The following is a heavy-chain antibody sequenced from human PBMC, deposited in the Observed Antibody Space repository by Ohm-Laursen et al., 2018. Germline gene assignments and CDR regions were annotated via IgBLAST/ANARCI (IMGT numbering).Heavy chain of an antibody. CDR3: ARDRGYGDYVSAFDY. CDR2: IYSGGST. V-gene: IGHV3-66*01. D-gene: IGHD4-17*01. CDR1: GFTVSSNY. J-gene: IGHJ4*02. Sequence: SLRLSCAASGFTVSSNYMTWVRQAPGKGLEWVSLIYSGGSTYYADSVKGRFTISRDNSKNSLYLQMNSLRAEDTAVYYCARDRGYGDYVSAFDYWGQGTLVTVSS.